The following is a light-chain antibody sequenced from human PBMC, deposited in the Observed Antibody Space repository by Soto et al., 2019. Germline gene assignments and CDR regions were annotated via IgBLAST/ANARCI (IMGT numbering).Light chain of an antibody. CDR1: SSDVGGYDY. CDR2: EGR. Sequence: QSALTQPPSASGSPGQSVTISCTGTSSDVGGYDYVSWYQQQPGKAPKLMIYEGRKRPSGVPDRFSGSKSGSTASLTVSGLQAEDEADYYCSSYAGSNRLVFGGGTKVTVL. CDR3: SSYAGSNRLV. J-gene: IGLJ2*01. V-gene: IGLV2-8*01.